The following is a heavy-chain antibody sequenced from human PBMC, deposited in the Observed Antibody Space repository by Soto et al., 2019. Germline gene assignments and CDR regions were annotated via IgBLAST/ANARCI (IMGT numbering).Heavy chain of an antibody. V-gene: IGHV1-3*01. CDR3: ARGPTDLVHWFDP. J-gene: IGHJ5*02. CDR1: GYTFTSYD. CDR2: INAGNGNT. Sequence: GASVKVSCKASGYTFTSYDINWVRQAPGQRLEWMGWINAGNGNTKYSQKFQGRVTITRDTSASTAYMELSSLRSEDTAVYYCARGPTDLVHWFDPWGQGTLVTVSS. D-gene: IGHD1-1*01.